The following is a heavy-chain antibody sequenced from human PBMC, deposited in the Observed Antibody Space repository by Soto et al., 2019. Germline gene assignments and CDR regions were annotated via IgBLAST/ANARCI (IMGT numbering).Heavy chain of an antibody. CDR3: ARGVPPRITMVRGVSVSLDVYYYGMDV. D-gene: IGHD3-10*01. CDR1: GGSFSGYY. J-gene: IGHJ6*02. CDR2: INHSGST. V-gene: IGHV4-34*01. Sequence: SETLSLTCAVYGGSFSGYYWSWIRQPPGKGLEWIGEINHSGSTNYNPSLKSRVTISVDTSKNQLSLKLSSVTAADTAVYYCARGVPPRITMVRGVSVSLDVYYYGMDVWGQGTTVTVSS.